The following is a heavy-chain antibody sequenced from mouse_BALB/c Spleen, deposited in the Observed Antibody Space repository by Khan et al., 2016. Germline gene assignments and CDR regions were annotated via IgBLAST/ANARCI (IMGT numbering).Heavy chain of an antibody. CDR2: INTYSGES. Sequence: QIQLVQSGPELKKPGKTVKISCKASGYTFTHYGMNWVKQAPGKGLKWMGWINTYSGESTYADDFKGRFAFSLETSANTAYLQINNLKNEDTATYIVARYRYYYGSSRYFDVWGAGTTVTVSS. J-gene: IGHJ1*01. CDR3: ARYRYYYGSSRYFDV. V-gene: IGHV9-3-1*01. CDR1: GYTFTHYG. D-gene: IGHD1-1*01.